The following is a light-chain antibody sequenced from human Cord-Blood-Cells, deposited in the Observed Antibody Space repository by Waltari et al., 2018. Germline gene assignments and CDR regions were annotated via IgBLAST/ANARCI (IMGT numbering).Light chain of an antibody. Sequence: QSALTQPASVSGSPGQSITISCNGTSSDVGGYHYVSWYQQHPGKAPKLIIYDFNNRPSGVSNRFAGSKSGHTAARTISGLQAEDEADYYCSSYTSSSTRVFGTGTKVTVL. CDR2: DFN. CDR3: SSYTSSSTRV. J-gene: IGLJ1*01. V-gene: IGLV2-14*01. CDR1: SSDVGGYHY.